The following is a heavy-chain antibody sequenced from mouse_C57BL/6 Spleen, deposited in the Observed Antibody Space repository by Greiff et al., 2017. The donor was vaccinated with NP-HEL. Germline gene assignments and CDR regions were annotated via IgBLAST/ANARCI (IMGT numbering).Heavy chain of an antibody. Sequence: EVQLQQSGPELVKPGASVKISCKASGYSFTGYYMNWVKQSPEKSLEWIGEINPSTGGTTYNQKFKAKATLTVDKSSSTAYMQLKSLTSEDSAVYYCARVVADFDYWGQGTTLTVSS. J-gene: IGHJ2*01. CDR3: ARVVADFDY. V-gene: IGHV1-42*01. D-gene: IGHD1-1*01. CDR1: GYSFTGYY. CDR2: INPSTGGT.